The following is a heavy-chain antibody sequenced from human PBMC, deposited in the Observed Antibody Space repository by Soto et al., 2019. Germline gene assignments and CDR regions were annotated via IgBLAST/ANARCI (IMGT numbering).Heavy chain of an antibody. Sequence: GESLKISCKGSGYSFTSYWISWVRQMPGKGLEWMGRIDPSDSYTNYSPSFQGHVTISADKSISTAYLQWSSLKASETAMYYCARVESGGSSGYYSRYWGQGTRVTVS. J-gene: IGHJ4*02. D-gene: IGHD3-22*01. V-gene: IGHV5-10-1*01. CDR2: IDPSDSYT. CDR1: GYSFTSYW. CDR3: ARVESGGSSGYYSRY.